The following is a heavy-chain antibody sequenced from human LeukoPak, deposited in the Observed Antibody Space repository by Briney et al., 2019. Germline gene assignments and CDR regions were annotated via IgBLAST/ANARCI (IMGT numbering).Heavy chain of an antibody. CDR3: ARGGPAAGRFDY. D-gene: IGHD6-13*01. CDR1: GFTFSSYW. Sequence: GGSLRLSCAASGFTFSSYWMHWVRQAPGKGLVWVSRINSDGSSTSYADSVKGRFTISRDNSKNTLYLQMNSLRAEDTAVYYCARGGPAAGRFDYWGQGTLVTVSS. V-gene: IGHV3-74*01. J-gene: IGHJ4*02. CDR2: INSDGSST.